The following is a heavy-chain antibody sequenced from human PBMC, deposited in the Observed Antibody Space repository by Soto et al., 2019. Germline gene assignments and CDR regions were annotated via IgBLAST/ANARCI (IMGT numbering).Heavy chain of an antibody. J-gene: IGHJ3*02. D-gene: IGHD6-13*01. CDR3: TTDHYNGYSSSWFDPGPRSAFDI. CDR2: IFIDGTT. CDR1: GFSVRSSQ. V-gene: IGHV3-53*01. Sequence: GGSLRLSCAASGFSVRSSQMSWVRQAPGKGLEWVSVIFIDGTTHYAAPVKGRFTISRDDSKNTLYLQMNSLKTEDTAVYYCTTDHYNGYSSSWFDPGPRSAFDIWGQGTMVTVSS.